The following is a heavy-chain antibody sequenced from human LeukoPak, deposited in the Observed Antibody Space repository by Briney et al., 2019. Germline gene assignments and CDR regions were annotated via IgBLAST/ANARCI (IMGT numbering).Heavy chain of an antibody. CDR3: ARMLGESGDY. CDR2: INPNSGGT. J-gene: IGHJ4*02. CDR1: GYTFTSYG. D-gene: IGHD3-16*01. V-gene: IGHV1-2*02. Sequence: ASVKVSCKASGYTFTSYGISWVRQAPGQGLEWMGWINPNSGGTNYAQKFQGRVTMTRDTSISTAYMELSRLRSDDTAVYYCARMLGESGDYWGQGTLVTVSS.